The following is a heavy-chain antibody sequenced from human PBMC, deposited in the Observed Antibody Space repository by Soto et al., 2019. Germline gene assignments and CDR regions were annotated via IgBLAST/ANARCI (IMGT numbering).Heavy chain of an antibody. CDR3: ARGFYCSGGSCYWVGEYYYGMDV. Sequence: QVQLQESGPGLVKPSQTLSLTCTVSGGSISSGGYYWSWIRQHPGKGLEWIGYIYYSGSTYYNPSLKSRVTISVDTSKNQFSLKLSSVTAADTAVYYCARGFYCSGGSCYWVGEYYYGMDVWGQGTTVTVSS. J-gene: IGHJ6*02. V-gene: IGHV4-31*03. CDR1: GGSISSGGYY. CDR2: IYYSGST. D-gene: IGHD2-15*01.